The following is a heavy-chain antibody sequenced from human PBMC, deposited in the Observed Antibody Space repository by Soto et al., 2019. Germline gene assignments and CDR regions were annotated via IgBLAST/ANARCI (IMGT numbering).Heavy chain of an antibody. J-gene: IGHJ6*02. V-gene: IGHV3-21*01. CDR2: ISSSSSYI. Sequence: GGSLRLSCAASGFTFSSYSMNWVRQAPGKGLEWVSSISSSSSYIYYADSVKGRFTISRDNAKNSLYLQMNSLRAEDTAVYYCARSKNPTMIVVVTGMDVWGQGTTVTVSS. CDR1: GFTFSSYS. CDR3: ARSKNPTMIVVVTGMDV. D-gene: IGHD3-22*01.